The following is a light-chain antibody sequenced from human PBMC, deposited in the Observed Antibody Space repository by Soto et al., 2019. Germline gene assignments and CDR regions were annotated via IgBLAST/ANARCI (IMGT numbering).Light chain of an antibody. J-gene: IGLJ3*02. CDR1: SGHSIFA. Sequence: QPVLTQSPSASASLGASVKLTCTLSSGHSIFAIAWHQQQPEKGPRYLMKVNGDGSHNKGDGIPDRFSGSSSGAERYLTISRLQSEDEADYYCQTWATGIRVFGGGTKVTVL. CDR3: QTWATGIRV. CDR2: VNGDGSH. V-gene: IGLV4-69*01.